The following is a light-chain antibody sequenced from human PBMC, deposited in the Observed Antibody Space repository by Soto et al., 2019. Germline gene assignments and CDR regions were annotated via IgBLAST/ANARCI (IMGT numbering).Light chain of an antibody. Sequence: QAVLTQPPSASGTPGQRVAIACSGSSSNVGINSVSWYQQFPGAAPKVLIYSTNQRPSGVPDRFSGSKSGTSASLAISGLQPEDEADYYCAAWDDSLNGPVFGGGTKLTVL. CDR3: AAWDDSLNGPV. V-gene: IGLV1-44*01. CDR1: SSNVGINS. J-gene: IGLJ2*01. CDR2: STN.